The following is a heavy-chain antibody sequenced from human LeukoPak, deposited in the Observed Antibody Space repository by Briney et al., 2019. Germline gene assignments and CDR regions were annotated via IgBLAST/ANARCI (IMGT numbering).Heavy chain of an antibody. V-gene: IGHV4-61*01. Sequence: SETLSLTCTVSGGSISSSSYYWSWIRQPPGKGLEWIGYIYYSGGTNYNPSLKSRVTISVDTSKNQFSLKLSSVTAADTAVYYCARGAGTTVVTTYWFDPWGQGTLVTVSS. CDR2: IYYSGGT. CDR1: GGSISSSSYY. D-gene: IGHD4-23*01. J-gene: IGHJ5*02. CDR3: ARGAGTTVVTTYWFDP.